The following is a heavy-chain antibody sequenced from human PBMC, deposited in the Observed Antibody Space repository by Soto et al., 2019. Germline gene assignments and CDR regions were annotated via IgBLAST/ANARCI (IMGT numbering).Heavy chain of an antibody. CDR2: IDPRDSYV. CDR3: ARLFCSTTTCDSWFDP. J-gene: IGHJ5*02. CDR1: GYTFTTFW. V-gene: IGHV5-10-1*01. D-gene: IGHD2-2*01. Sequence: GESLKISCTGFGYTFTTFWISWVRQMPGKGLEWMGRIDPRDSYVNYSPSFQGHVTTSLDKSISTAYLQWGSLKASDTAMYYCARLFCSTTTCDSWFDPWGQGTLVTV.